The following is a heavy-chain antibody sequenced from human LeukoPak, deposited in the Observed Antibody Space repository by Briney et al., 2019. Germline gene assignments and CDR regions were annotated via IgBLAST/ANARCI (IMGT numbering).Heavy chain of an antibody. Sequence: PGGSLRLSCAASGFTFSSYGMHWVRQAPGKGLEWVAFIRYDGSKYYYADSVKGRFTISRDNSKNTPYLQMNSLRAEDTAVYYCAKVEYTSSWYGVGSLDYWGQGTLVTVSS. J-gene: IGHJ4*02. V-gene: IGHV3-30*02. CDR3: AKVEYTSSWYGVGSLDY. D-gene: IGHD6-13*01. CDR2: IRYDGSKY. CDR1: GFTFSSYG.